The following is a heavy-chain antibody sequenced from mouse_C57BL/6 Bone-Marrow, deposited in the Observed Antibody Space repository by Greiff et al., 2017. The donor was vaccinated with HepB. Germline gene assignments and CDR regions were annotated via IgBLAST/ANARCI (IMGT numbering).Heavy chain of an antibody. D-gene: IGHD1-1*01. J-gene: IGHJ4*01. CDR2: LYPRSGNT. CDR1: GYTFTSYG. V-gene: IGHV1-81*01. Sequence: VQLQQSGAELARPGASVTLSCKASGYTFTSYGISWVKQRTGQGHEWIGELYPRSGNTYYNEKFKGKATLTADKSSSTAYMELRSLTSEGSAVYFCARITTVVATNYYAMDDWGQGTPGTVSS. CDR3: ARITTVVATNYYAMDD.